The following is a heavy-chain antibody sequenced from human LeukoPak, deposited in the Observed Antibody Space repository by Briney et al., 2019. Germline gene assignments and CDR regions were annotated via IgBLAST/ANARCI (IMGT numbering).Heavy chain of an antibody. D-gene: IGHD6-13*01. Sequence: GGSLRLSCAASGFTFSSYAMSWVRQAPGKGLEWVSAISGSGGSTYYADSVKGRFTISRENSKNTLYLQMSSLRAEDTAVYYCAKDRSDSSTWYAGSHWGQGTLVTVSS. CDR3: AKDRSDSSTWYAGSH. CDR2: ISGSGGST. V-gene: IGHV3-23*01. CDR1: GFTFSSYA. J-gene: IGHJ4*02.